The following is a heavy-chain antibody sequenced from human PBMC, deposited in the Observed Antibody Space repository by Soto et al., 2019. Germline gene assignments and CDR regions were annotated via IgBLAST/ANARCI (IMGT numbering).Heavy chain of an antibody. J-gene: IGHJ6*03. CDR3: ARDRGFGELCHYIDV. Sequence: QVQLQESGPGLVKPSGTLSLTCAVSSGSISSSNWWSWVRQPPGKGLEWIGEIYHSGSTNYNPSLKSRVTISVDQSKNQFSLKLRSVTAADTAVSYCARDRGFGELCHYIDVWGKGTTVTVSS. D-gene: IGHD3-10*01. V-gene: IGHV4-4*02. CDR1: SGSISSSNW. CDR2: IYHSGST.